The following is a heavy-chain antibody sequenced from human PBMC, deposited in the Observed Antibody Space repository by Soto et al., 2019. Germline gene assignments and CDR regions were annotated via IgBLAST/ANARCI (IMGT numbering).Heavy chain of an antibody. D-gene: IGHD2-21*01. CDR1: GFIFRSYS. J-gene: IGHJ4*02. CDR3: TRDIPRTSFDH. Sequence: GGSLRLSCAASGFIFRSYSMAWVRQAPGKGLEWLYYITSSSAYIYYADSVRGRFTISRDNAQNSVYLLVNNLRAEDTAVYYCTRDIPRTSFDHWGQGTLVTVSS. V-gene: IGHV3-21*06. CDR2: ITSSSAYI.